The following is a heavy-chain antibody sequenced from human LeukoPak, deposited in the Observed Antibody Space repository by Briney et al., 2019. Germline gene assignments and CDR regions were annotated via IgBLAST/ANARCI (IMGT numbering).Heavy chain of an antibody. CDR2: IYYSGST. D-gene: IGHD6-13*01. CDR1: GGSISSGGYY. V-gene: IGHV4-31*03. Sequence: PSETLSLTCTVSGGSISSGGYYWSWIRQHPGKGLEWIGYIYYSGSTYYNPSLKSRVTISVDTSKNQFSLKPSSVTAADTAVYYCARDRQQPAKGEFDYWGQGTLVTVSS. J-gene: IGHJ4*02. CDR3: ARDRQQPAKGEFDY.